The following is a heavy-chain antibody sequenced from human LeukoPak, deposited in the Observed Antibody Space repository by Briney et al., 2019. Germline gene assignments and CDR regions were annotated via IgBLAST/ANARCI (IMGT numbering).Heavy chain of an antibody. V-gene: IGHV3-7*03. CDR1: GFTFSSYW. CDR3: AKDPLAAAGTIDY. D-gene: IGHD6-13*01. J-gene: IGHJ4*02. Sequence: PGGSLRLSCAASGFTFSSYWMTWVRQAPGKGLEWVATIKQDGSEKYYVDSVKGRFTISRDNSKNTLYLQMNSLRAEDTAVYYCAKDPLAAAGTIDYWGQGTLVTVSS. CDR2: IKQDGSEK.